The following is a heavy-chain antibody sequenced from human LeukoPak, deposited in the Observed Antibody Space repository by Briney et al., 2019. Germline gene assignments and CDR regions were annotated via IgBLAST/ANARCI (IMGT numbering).Heavy chain of an antibody. CDR2: INYNGNI. Sequence: SETLSLTCSVSGGSVNLYYWSWIRQSPAKGLEWIGYINYNGNIYSNPSLKSRVTITLDTSQKQVSLRLSSVTAADTAVYYCARDFARNSGDYGKDGFDIWGPGTMVSVSS. J-gene: IGHJ3*02. CDR3: ARDFARNSGDYGKDGFDI. V-gene: IGHV4-59*02. D-gene: IGHD4-17*01. CDR1: GGSVNLYY.